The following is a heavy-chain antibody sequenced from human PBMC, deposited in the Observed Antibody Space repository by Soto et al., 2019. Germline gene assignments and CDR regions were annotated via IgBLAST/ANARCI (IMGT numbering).Heavy chain of an antibody. CDR3: ATLPQEPGGDY. Sequence: ASVKVSCKASGYTFTVYYMHCVRQSPLQWLDWMGCINPNSGGTNYAQKFQGRVTMTRDTSISTAYMELSRLRSDDTAVYYCATLPQEPGGDYWGQGTLVTVS. D-gene: IGHD2-8*02. CDR2: INPNSGGT. CDR1: GYTFTVYY. V-gene: IGHV1-2*02. J-gene: IGHJ4*02.